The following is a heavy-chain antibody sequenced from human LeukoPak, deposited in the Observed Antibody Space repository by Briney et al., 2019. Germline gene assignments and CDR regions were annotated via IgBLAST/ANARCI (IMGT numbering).Heavy chain of an antibody. CDR3: TRRSPDIVGATDNPPFDY. CDR1: GFTFSGSA. J-gene: IGHJ4*02. D-gene: IGHD1-26*01. CDR2: IRSKANSYAT. V-gene: IGHV3-73*01. Sequence: AGGSLRLSCAASGFTFSGSAMHWVRQASGKGLKWVGRIRSKANSYATAYAASVKGRFTISRDDSKNTAYLQMNSLKTEDTAVYYCTRRSPDIVGATDNPPFDYWGQGTLVTVSS.